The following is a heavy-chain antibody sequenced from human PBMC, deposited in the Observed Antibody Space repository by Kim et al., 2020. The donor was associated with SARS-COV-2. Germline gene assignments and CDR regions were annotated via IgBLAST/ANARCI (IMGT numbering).Heavy chain of an antibody. CDR1: GFTFSSYA. D-gene: IGHD2-2*01. Sequence: GGSLRLSCAASGFTFSSYAMHWVRQAPGKGLEWVAVISYDGSNKYYADSVKGRFTISRDNSKNTLYLQMNSLRAEDTAVYYCARDVVPAAIFWFDPWGQG. J-gene: IGHJ5*02. V-gene: IGHV3-30*04. CDR3: ARDVVPAAIFWFDP. CDR2: ISYDGSNK.